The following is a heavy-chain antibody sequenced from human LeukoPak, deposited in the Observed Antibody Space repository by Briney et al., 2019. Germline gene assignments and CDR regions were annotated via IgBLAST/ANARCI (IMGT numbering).Heavy chain of an antibody. CDR3: ARGMGSGWFYYFDY. D-gene: IGHD6-19*01. CDR1: GGSFSGYY. V-gene: IGHV4-34*01. CDR2: IYYSGST. Sequence: SETLSLTCAVSGGSFSGYYWSWIRQSPGKGLEWIGSIYYSGSTYYNPSLKSRVTISVDTSKNQFSLKLSSVTAADTAVYYCARGMGSGWFYYFDYWGQGTLVTVSS. J-gene: IGHJ4*02.